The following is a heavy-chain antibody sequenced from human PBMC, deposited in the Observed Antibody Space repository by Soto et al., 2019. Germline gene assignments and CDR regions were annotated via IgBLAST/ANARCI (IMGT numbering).Heavy chain of an antibody. D-gene: IGHD3-10*01. CDR3: ARLRMVRGVLDAFDI. J-gene: IGHJ3*02. V-gene: IGHV3-64*01. Sequence: PGGSLRLSCAASGFTFSSYAMHWVRQAPGKGLEYVSAISSNGGSTYYANSVKGRFTISRDNSKNTLYLQMGSLRAEDIAVYYCARLRMVRGVLDAFDIWGQGTMVTVSS. CDR1: GFTFSSYA. CDR2: ISSNGGST.